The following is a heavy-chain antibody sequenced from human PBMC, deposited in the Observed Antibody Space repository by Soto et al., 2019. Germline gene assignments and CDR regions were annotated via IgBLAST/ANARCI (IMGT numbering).Heavy chain of an antibody. CDR1: GYTFTSYG. V-gene: IGHV1-18*01. Sequence: QVQLVQSGAEVKKPGASVKVSCKASGYTFTSYGISWVRQAPGQGLEWMGWISAYNGNTNYAQKLQGRVTMTTDTSTSTAYMELRSLGSDDTAVYYWARVVITVVRGVTNWFDPWGQGTLVTVSS. J-gene: IGHJ5*02. D-gene: IGHD3-10*01. CDR2: ISAYNGNT. CDR3: ARVVITVVRGVTNWFDP.